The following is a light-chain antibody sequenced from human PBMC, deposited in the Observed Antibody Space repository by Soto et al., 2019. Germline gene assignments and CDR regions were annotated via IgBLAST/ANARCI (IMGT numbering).Light chain of an antibody. CDR3: SSFSIISTLL. CDR1: ISDVGGYNY. J-gene: IGLJ3*02. V-gene: IGLV2-14*01. Sequence: QSVLTQPASVSGSPGQSITISCTGTISDVGGYNYVSWYQHHPGKAPQLLIYGVTNRPSGVSSRFSGSKSGSTASLTISGLQAEDEADYYCSSFSIISTLLFGGGTKVTVL. CDR2: GVT.